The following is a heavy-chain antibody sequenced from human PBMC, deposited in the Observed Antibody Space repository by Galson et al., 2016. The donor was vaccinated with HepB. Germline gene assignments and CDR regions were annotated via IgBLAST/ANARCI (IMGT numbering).Heavy chain of an antibody. CDR1: GYTFTSYG. Sequence: SVKVSCKASGYTFTSYGISWVRQAPGQGLEWMGWISAYNGNTNYAQKLQGRVTMTTDTSTSTAYMELRSLRAEDTAFYYCARPYTYYFGSGSYFDVLHYGMDVGGQGTTVTVSS. CDR2: ISAYNGNT. D-gene: IGHD3-10*01. J-gene: IGHJ6*02. CDR3: ARPYTYYFGSGSYFDVLHYGMDV. V-gene: IGHV1-18*01.